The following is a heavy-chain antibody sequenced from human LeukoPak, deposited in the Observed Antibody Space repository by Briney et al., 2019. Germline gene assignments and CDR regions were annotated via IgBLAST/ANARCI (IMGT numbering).Heavy chain of an antibody. J-gene: IGHJ4*02. CDR1: GDSISSYY. D-gene: IGHD2-15*01. Sequence: PSETLSLTCSVSGDSISSYYWGWIRQPPGKGLEWIGSIYYSGSTYYNPSLKSRVTISVDTSKNQFSLKLSSVTAADTAVYYCARDRVSGSGGSCYPDYWGQGTLVTVSS. CDR3: ARDRVSGSGGSCYPDY. CDR2: IYYSGST. V-gene: IGHV4-39*07.